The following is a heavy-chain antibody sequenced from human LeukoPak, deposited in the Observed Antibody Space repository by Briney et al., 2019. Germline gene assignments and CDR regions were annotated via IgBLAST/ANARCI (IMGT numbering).Heavy chain of an antibody. J-gene: IGHJ4*02. D-gene: IGHD5-24*01. Sequence: GGSLRLSCEASGFTFSTYWITWVRQAPGKGLEWVATTNHDGSEKKYVDSVKGRFTIARDNAKNSLYLRMDSLRVEDTAVFYCARDQFWGQGTLVTVSS. CDR2: TNHDGSEK. V-gene: IGHV3-7*04. CDR1: GFTFSTYW. CDR3: ARDQF.